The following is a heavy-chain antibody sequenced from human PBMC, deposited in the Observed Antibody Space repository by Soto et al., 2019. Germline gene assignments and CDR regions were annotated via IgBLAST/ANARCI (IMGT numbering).Heavy chain of an antibody. D-gene: IGHD3-16*01. CDR3: FRGGVTSRTFDY. Sequence: LGESLKSSCKASGYIIKNYWIGWVRQMPGQGLEWMGIIFPDDSDTRYSPSFQGHVTISVDKSISTAYVQWSSLKASDSAIYYCFRGGVTSRTFDYWGHGTLVTVSS. CDR1: GYIIKNYW. V-gene: IGHV5-51*01. J-gene: IGHJ4*01. CDR2: IFPDDSDT.